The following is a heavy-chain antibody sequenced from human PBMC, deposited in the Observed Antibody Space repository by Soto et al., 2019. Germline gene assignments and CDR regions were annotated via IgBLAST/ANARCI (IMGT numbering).Heavy chain of an antibody. Sequence: EVQLVQSGAEVKKPGESLKISCKGSGYSFTNYWIGWVRQMPGKGLEWMGIIYPGDSHTRYSPSFQGQVTISADKSISTAYLQWSRLKASDTAMYYCARQGYSSGWYHWFDPWGQGTLVTVSS. D-gene: IGHD6-19*01. CDR2: IYPGDSHT. CDR1: GYSFTNYW. CDR3: ARQGYSSGWYHWFDP. V-gene: IGHV5-51*01. J-gene: IGHJ5*02.